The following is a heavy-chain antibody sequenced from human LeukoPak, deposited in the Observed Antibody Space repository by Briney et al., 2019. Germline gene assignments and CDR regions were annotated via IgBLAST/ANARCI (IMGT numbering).Heavy chain of an antibody. Sequence: SETLSLTCAVSGGSISSSNWWSWVRQPPGKGLEGIGEIYHSGSTNYNPSLKSRVTISVDKSKNQFSLKLSSVTAADTAVYYCARALQYCSSTSCYHSPGMDVWGQGTTVTVSS. D-gene: IGHD2-2*01. J-gene: IGHJ6*02. CDR1: GGSISSSNW. CDR2: IYHSGST. V-gene: IGHV4-4*02. CDR3: ARALQYCSSTSCYHSPGMDV.